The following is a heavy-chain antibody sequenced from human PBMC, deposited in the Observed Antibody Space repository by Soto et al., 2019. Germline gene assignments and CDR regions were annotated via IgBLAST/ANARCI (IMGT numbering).Heavy chain of an antibody. CDR3: ARESAWVKFDY. Sequence: QVQLQESGPGLVKPSETLSLTCTVSGGSISSYYWSWIRQPAGKGLEWIGRIYISESGTTNYNPSPKSRVTMSVDTSKNQFSLKLTSVTAADTAIYYCARESAWVKFDYWGQGTLVTVSS. V-gene: IGHV4-4*07. D-gene: IGHD3-22*01. CDR2: IYISESGTT. CDR1: GGSISSYY. J-gene: IGHJ4*01.